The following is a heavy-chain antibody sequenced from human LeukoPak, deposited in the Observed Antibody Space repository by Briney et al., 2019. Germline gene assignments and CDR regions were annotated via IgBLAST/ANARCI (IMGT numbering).Heavy chain of an antibody. Sequence: GGSLRLSCAASGFTFTRYTMHWVRQAPGKGLEWVAVVLYDGSNKYYADSVKGRFTLSRDNSKNTLSLQMNTLRADDTAVYYCVRDNYGGILDFWGEGTLVTVSS. CDR1: GFTFTRYT. J-gene: IGHJ4*02. CDR2: VLYDGSNK. V-gene: IGHV3-30*04. CDR3: VRDNYGGILDF. D-gene: IGHD2-21*01.